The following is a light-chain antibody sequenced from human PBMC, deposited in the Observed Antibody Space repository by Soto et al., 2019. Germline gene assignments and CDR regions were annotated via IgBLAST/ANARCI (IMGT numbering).Light chain of an antibody. CDR3: QQSYGSPYT. V-gene: IGKV1-39*01. CDR1: QNINNY. J-gene: IGKJ2*01. CDR2: TTF. Sequence: DIQMTQSPPSLSASVGDRVTITCRASQNINNYLNWYQHKPGKAPKLLIYTTFNLQSVFPSRFGGSGSGTDFTLTISSLQPEDFATYSCQQSYGSPYTFCQGTKLEIK.